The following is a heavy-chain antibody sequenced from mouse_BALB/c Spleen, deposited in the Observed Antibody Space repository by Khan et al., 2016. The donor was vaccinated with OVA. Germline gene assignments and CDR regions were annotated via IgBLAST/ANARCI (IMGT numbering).Heavy chain of an antibody. CDR3: ARDQVGSYFDY. CDR2: IATKADGYRT. Sequence: EVELVESGGGLVQPGGSLRLSCATSGFTFTDYYMTWVRQPPGEALEWLGFIATKADGYRTEYSASVKGRFTISRDTSQNIPYLQMTTLRAEDSATYYCARDQVGSYFDYWGQGTTLTVSS. CDR1: GFTFTDYY. J-gene: IGHJ2*01. V-gene: IGHV7-3*02. D-gene: IGHD4-1*02.